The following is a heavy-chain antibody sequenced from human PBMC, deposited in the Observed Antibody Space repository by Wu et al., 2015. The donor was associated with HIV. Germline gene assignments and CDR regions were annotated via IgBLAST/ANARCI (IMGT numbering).Heavy chain of an antibody. D-gene: IGHD3-16*02. CDR2: INPNSGGT. Sequence: QVQLVQSGAEVKKPGASVKVSCKASGYTFTGYYMHWVRQAPGQGLEWMGWINPNSGGTNYAQKFQGRVTMTRDTSISTAYMELSRLRSDDTAVYYCARGGAFGGVIARTGFDPWGQGTLVTVSS. V-gene: IGHV1-2*02. CDR3: ARGGAFGGVIARTGFDP. CDR1: GYTFTGYY. J-gene: IGHJ5*02.